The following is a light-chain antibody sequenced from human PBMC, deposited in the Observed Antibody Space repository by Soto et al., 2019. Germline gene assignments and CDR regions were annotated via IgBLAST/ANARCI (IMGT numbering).Light chain of an antibody. V-gene: IGKV3-20*01. J-gene: IGKJ1*01. CDR1: QSLSTNY. CDR2: DAS. CDR3: QQYDTSPWT. Sequence: EIVLTQSPGTLSLSPGERATLSCGTSQSLSTNYLAWYQQKPGQAPRLLIYDASSRATGIPDRFSGSGSGTDFTLTISRLEPEDFALYFCQQYDTSPWTFAQGTKVAIK.